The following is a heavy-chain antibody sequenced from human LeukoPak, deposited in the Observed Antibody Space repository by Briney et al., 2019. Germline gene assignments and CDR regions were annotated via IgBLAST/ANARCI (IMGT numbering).Heavy chain of an antibody. CDR3: AKDGPGTEDWFDP. CDR2: ISNSGDRT. J-gene: IGHJ5*02. V-gene: IGHV3-23*01. CDR1: GIAFSRYH. D-gene: IGHD3-10*01. Sequence: GGSLRLSCAASGIAFSRYHMTWVRLSPGKEVECICSISNSGDRTYYADSVKGRFTMSRDNSKNTLYLQMNSLRAEDTAVYYCAKDGPGTEDWFDPWGQGTLVTVSS.